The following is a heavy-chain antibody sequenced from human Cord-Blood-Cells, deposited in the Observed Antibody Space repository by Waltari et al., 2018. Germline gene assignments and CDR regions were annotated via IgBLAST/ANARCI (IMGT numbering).Heavy chain of an antibody. J-gene: IGHJ4*02. V-gene: IGHV4-34*01. D-gene: IGHD6-6*01. CDR2: INHSGST. Sequence: QVQLQQWGAGLLKPSETLSLTCAVYGGSFSGYYWSWIRQPPGTGLEWIGEINHSGSTDYNTSLKCRVTISVDTSKNQFSLKLSSVTAADTAVYYCARVSLEQLVYFDYWGQGTLVTVSS. CDR3: ARVSLEQLVYFDY. CDR1: GGSFSGYY.